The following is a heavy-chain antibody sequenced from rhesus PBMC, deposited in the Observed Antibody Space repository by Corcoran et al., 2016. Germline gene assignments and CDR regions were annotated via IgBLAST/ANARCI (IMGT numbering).Heavy chain of an antibody. D-gene: IGHD3-34*01. Sequence: QLQLQESGPGLVKPSETLSVTCAVSGGSISSSYWSWIRLPPGTGLEWIGEINGNSGSTNYNPSLKSRVTISKDASKNQFSLKLSSVTAADTAVYYCARSYGVAYYFDYWGQGVLVTVSS. CDR1: GGSISSSY. V-gene: IGHV4-80*01. CDR3: ARSYGVAYYFDY. J-gene: IGHJ4*01. CDR2: INGNSGST.